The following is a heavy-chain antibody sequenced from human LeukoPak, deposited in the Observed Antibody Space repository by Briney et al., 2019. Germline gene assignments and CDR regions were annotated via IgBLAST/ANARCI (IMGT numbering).Heavy chain of an antibody. V-gene: IGHV3-23*01. CDR1: GFTFSSYA. CDR3: AKITGYFDWSVTSKGGMDV. CDR2: ISGSGGST. D-gene: IGHD3-9*01. J-gene: IGHJ6*02. Sequence: PGGSLRLSCAASGFTFSSYAMNWVRQAPGKGLEWVSVISGSGGSTSYADSVKGRFTISRDNSKNTLYLQMNSLRAEDTAVYYCAKITGYFDWSVTSKGGMDVWGQGTTVTVSS.